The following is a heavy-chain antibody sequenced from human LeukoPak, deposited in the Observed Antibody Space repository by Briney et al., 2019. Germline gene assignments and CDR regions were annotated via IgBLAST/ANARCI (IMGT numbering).Heavy chain of an antibody. J-gene: IGHJ6*02. D-gene: IGHD6-6*01. V-gene: IGHV4-59*01. CDR2: IYYSGST. Sequence: PSETLSLTCTVSGGSISSYYWSWIRQPPGKGLEWIGYIYYSGSTNYNPSLKSRVTISVDTSKNQFSLKLSSVTAADTAVYYCARGAEQLVPPYYYYYGMDVWGQGTTVTVSS. CDR3: ARGAEQLVPPYYYYYGMDV. CDR1: GGSISSYY.